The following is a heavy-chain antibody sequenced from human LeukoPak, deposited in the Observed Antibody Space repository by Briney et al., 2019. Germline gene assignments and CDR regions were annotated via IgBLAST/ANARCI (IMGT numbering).Heavy chain of an antibody. D-gene: IGHD5-18*01. V-gene: IGHV1-58*01. Sequence: GTSVKVSCKASGFTFTSSAVQWVRQARGQRLEWIGWIVVSSGNTNYAQKFQERVTITRDMSTSTAYMELSSLRSEDTAVYYCAAGGYSYGYGLRYYYYGMDVWGKGTTVTVSS. CDR1: GFTFTSSA. CDR3: AAGGYSYGYGLRYYYYGMDV. CDR2: IVVSSGNT. J-gene: IGHJ6*04.